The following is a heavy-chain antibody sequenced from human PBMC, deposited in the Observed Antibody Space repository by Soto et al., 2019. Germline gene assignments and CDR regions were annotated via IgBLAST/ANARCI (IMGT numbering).Heavy chain of an antibody. CDR3: ARGGGYCSGGSCYVSFYYGMDV. J-gene: IGHJ6*02. CDR2: INHSGST. Sequence: SETLSLTCAVYGGSFSGYYWSWIRQPPGKGLEWIGEINHSGSTNYNPSLKSRVTISVDTSKNQFSLKLSSVTAADTAVYYCARGGGYCSGGSCYVSFYYGMDVWGQGNTVT. CDR1: GGSFSGYY. V-gene: IGHV4-34*01. D-gene: IGHD2-15*01.